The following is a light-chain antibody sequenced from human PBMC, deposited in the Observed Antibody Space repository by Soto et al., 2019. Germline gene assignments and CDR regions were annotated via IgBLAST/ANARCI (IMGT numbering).Light chain of an antibody. CDR2: DVS. CDR1: SSDVAEYKY. V-gene: IGLV2-14*03. CDR3: SAYTTSIALDV. J-gene: IGLJ1*01. Sequence: QSVLTQPASASGSPGQSITISCTETSSDVAEYKYVSWYQQHPGRAPKLIIYDVSNRPSGVSNRFSGSKSGSTASLTISGLQAEDEADYYCSAYTTSIALDVFGAGTKVTVL.